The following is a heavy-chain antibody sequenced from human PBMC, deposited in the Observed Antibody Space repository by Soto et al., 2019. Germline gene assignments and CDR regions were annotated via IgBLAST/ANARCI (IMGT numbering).Heavy chain of an antibody. V-gene: IGHV1-3*01. CDR2: INAGNGNT. D-gene: IGHD3-3*01. CDR1: GYTFTSYA. Sequence: ASVKVSCKASGYTFTSYAMHWVRQAPGQRLEWMGWINAGNGNTKYSQKFQGRVTITRDTSASTAYMELSSLRSEDTAVYYCAKNSPILDDAFDIWGQGTMVTVS. J-gene: IGHJ3*02. CDR3: AKNSPILDDAFDI.